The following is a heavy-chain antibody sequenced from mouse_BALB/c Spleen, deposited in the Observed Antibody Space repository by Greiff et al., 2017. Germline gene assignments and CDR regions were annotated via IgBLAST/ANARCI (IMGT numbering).Heavy chain of an antibody. CDR1: GFTFSSFG. Sequence: EVKLVESGGGLVQPGGSRKLSCAASGFTFSSFGMHWVRQAPEKGLEWVAYISSGSSTIYYADTVKGRFTISRDNPKNTLFLQMTSLRSEDTAMYYCARSRGGFAYWGQGTLVTVSA. CDR2: ISSGSSTI. V-gene: IGHV5-17*02. CDR3: ARSRGGFAY. J-gene: IGHJ3*01.